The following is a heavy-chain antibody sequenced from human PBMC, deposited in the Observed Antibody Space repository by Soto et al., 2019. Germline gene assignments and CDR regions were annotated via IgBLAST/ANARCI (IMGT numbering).Heavy chain of an antibody. CDR3: ARQRGYSYGYSNTYSSGWSLDY. V-gene: IGHV5-51*01. J-gene: IGHJ4*02. CDR2: IYPGDSDT. CDR1: GYSFTSYW. D-gene: IGHD5-18*01. Sequence: PGESLKISCKGSGYSFTSYWIGWVRQMPGKGLEWVGFIYPGDSDTRYSPSFQGQVTISADKSISTAYLQWSSLKASDTAMYYCARQRGYSYGYSNTYSSGWSLDYWGQGTLVTVSS.